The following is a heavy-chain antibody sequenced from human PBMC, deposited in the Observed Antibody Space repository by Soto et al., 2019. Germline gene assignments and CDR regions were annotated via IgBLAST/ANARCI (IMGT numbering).Heavy chain of an antibody. D-gene: IGHD6-19*01. Sequence: AETLSLTCTVSGGSISSSSYYWGWILHPPGKGLEWIGSIYYSVSTYYNPSLKSRVTISVDTSKNHFSLKLSSVTAADTAVYYCARLPKAVAGIGEYWGQGTLVSVSS. CDR1: GGSISSSSYY. CDR2: IYYSVST. V-gene: IGHV4-39*01. J-gene: IGHJ4*02. CDR3: ARLPKAVAGIGEY.